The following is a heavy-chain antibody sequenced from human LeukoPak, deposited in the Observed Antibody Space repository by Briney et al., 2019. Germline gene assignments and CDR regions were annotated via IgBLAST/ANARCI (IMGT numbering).Heavy chain of an antibody. J-gene: IGHJ4*02. V-gene: IGHV4-59*11. Sequence: PSETLSLTCTVSGGSISSHYWCWSRQPPGKGLGWIWYIYYGGSTNYTPSLKSRVTISVDTSKNQFSLKLGSVTAADTAVYYCARATKVTTRVAFDYWGQGTLVTVSS. D-gene: IGHD4-11*01. CDR1: GGSISSHY. CDR2: IYYGGST. CDR3: ARATKVTTRVAFDY.